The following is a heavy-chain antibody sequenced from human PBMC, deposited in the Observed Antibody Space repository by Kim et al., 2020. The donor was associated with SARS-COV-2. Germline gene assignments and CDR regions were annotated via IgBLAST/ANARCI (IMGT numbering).Heavy chain of an antibody. V-gene: IGHV3-23*01. CDR3: AKDASRGLWAGGRYGWFDS. J-gene: IGHJ5*01. D-gene: IGHD5-18*01. Sequence: GRFTISRDNSKNTLYLQMNSLRAEDTAVYYCAKDASRGLWAGGRYGWFDSWGQGTLVTVSS.